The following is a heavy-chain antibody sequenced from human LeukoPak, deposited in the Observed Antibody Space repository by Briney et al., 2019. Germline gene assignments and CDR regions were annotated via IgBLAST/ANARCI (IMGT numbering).Heavy chain of an antibody. CDR2: ISGSGGST. Sequence: GGSLRLSCAASGFTFSSYAMTWVRQAPGKGLEWVSAISGSGGSTYYADSVKGRFTISRDNSKNTLYLQMNSLRAEDTAVYYCAKEGDSIYWYFDLWGRDTLVTVSS. V-gene: IGHV3-23*01. CDR3: AKEGDSIYWYFDL. J-gene: IGHJ2*01. D-gene: IGHD2-21*02. CDR1: GFTFSSYA.